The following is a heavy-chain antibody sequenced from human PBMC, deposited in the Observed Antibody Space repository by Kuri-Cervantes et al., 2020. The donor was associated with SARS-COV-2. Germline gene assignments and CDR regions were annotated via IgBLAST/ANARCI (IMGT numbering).Heavy chain of an antibody. CDR2: ISYDGKNK. Sequence: GESLKISCAASGFNFSRTDIHWVRQAPGKGLEWVAFISYDGKNKKCIASGKGRFTISRDNSQNTLYLQMKSLTSEDTAIYYCAKDRVGVNDFWGQGTLVTVSS. CDR1: GFNFSRTD. D-gene: IGHD2-21*01. CDR3: AKDRVGVNDF. V-gene: IGHV3-30*18. J-gene: IGHJ4*02.